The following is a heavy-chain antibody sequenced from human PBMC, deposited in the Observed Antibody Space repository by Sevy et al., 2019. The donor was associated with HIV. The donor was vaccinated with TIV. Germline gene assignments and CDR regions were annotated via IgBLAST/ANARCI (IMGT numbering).Heavy chain of an antibody. J-gene: IGHJ6*03. CDR1: GGSISSYY. V-gene: IGHV4-59*01. Sequence: SETLSLTCTVSGGSISSYYWSWIRQPPGKGLEWIGYIYYSGSTNYNPSPKSRVTISVDTSKNQFSLKLSSVTAADTAVYYCARVYYDSSGYYSPYYYYYMDVWGKGTTVTVSS. D-gene: IGHD3-22*01. CDR2: IYYSGST. CDR3: ARVYYDSSGYYSPYYYYYMDV.